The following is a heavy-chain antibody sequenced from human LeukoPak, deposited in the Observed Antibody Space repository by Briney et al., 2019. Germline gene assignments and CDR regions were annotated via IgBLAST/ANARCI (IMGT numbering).Heavy chain of an antibody. CDR2: ISGSGGST. V-gene: IGHV3-23*01. CDR1: GFTVSSSY. D-gene: IGHD2-8*01. Sequence: GGSLRLSCAASGFTVSSSYMIWVRQAPGKGLEWVSAISGSGGSTYYADSVKGRFTISRDNSKNTLYLQMNSLRAEDTAVYYCAKDPDCTSGICYTFFDYWGQGTLVTVSS. CDR3: AKDPDCTSGICYTFFDY. J-gene: IGHJ4*02.